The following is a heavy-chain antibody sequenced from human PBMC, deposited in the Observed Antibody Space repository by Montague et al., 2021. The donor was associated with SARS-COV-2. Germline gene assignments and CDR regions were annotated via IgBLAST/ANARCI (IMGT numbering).Heavy chain of an antibody. CDR3: AAHRITGWAFDY. Sequence: PALVKPTQTLTLTCTFSGFSLSTSGMCMTWIRQPPGKALEWLARIDWDGGKYYNTSLKSRLTISKDTSKNLVVLTMTNMDPVDTATYYCAAHRITGWAFDYWGQGTLVTVSS. J-gene: IGHJ4*02. V-gene: IGHV2-70*11. D-gene: IGHD1-20*01. CDR2: IDWDGGK. CDR1: GFSLSTSGMC.